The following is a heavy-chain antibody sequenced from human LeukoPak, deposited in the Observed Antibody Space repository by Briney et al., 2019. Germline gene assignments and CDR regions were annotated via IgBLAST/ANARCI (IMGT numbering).Heavy chain of an antibody. V-gene: IGHV4-59*01. D-gene: IGHD5-18*01. CDR2: IYYSGST. J-gene: IGHJ6*03. Sequence: SETLSLTCTVSGGSISSYYWSWIRQPPGKGLEWIGYIYYSGSTNYNPSLKSRVTISVDTSKNQFSLKLSSVTAADTAVYYCAREGGYSYGYYYYYYMDVWGKGTTVTVSS. CDR3: AREGGYSYGYYYYYYMDV. CDR1: GGSISSYY.